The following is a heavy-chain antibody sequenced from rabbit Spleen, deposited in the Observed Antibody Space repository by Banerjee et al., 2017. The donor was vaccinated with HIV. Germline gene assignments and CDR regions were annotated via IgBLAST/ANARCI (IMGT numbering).Heavy chain of an antibody. D-gene: IGHD4-1*01. CDR3: VREVAGKFNL. CDR2: IDPVFAST. Sequence: QEQLVESGGGLVQPGGSLKLSCKASGFDFSSYGVSWVRQAPGKGLEWIGYIDPVFASTAYANWVKGRFTISSHNAQNTLYPQLNSLTAADPATYFCVREVAGKFNLWGQGTLVTVS. CDR1: GFDFSSYG. J-gene: IGHJ4*01. V-gene: IGHV1S47*01.